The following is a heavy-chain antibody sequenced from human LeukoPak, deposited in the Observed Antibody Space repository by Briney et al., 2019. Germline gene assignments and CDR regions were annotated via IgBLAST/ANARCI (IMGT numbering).Heavy chain of an antibody. V-gene: IGHV4-59*01. J-gene: IGHJ5*02. CDR3: ARTRFGNYGSNPLRWFDP. Sequence: SETLSLTCTVSGGSISSYYWSWIRQPPGKGLEWIGYIYYSGSTNYNPSLKSRVTISVDTSKNQFSLKLSSVTAADTAVYYCARTRFGNYGSNPLRWFDPWGQGTLVTVSS. D-gene: IGHD3-22*01. CDR2: IYYSGST. CDR1: GGSISSYY.